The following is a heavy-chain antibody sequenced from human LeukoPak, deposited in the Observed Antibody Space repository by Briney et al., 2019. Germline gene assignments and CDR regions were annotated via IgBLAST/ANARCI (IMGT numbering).Heavy chain of an antibody. V-gene: IGHV3-48*03. Sequence: GGSLSLSRAASGFTFCSYEMKWVPHAPGKRLECVSYISSSGSTIYDAYSVKGRCTIPRDNANNSLYLQRNSPSAEDTAAYYSALTVTTDYYMDVWGKGTTVTVSS. J-gene: IGHJ6*03. CDR1: GFTFCSYE. CDR3: ALTVTTDYYMDV. CDR2: ISSSGSTI. D-gene: IGHD4-17*01.